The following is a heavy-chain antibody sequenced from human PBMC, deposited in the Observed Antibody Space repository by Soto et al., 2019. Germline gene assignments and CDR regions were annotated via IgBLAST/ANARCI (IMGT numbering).Heavy chain of an antibody. CDR1: GFTFSSYS. J-gene: IGHJ4*02. V-gene: IGHV3-21*01. CDR2: ISSRSTYI. Sequence: GGSLRLSCAASGFTFSSYSMNWVRQAPGKGLEWVSSISSRSTYIYYADSVKGRFTISRDNAKNSLYLQMNSLRVEDTAIYYCARDSIPHMAVAGKMLKYWGQGT. CDR3: ARDSIPHMAVAGKMLKY. D-gene: IGHD6-19*01.